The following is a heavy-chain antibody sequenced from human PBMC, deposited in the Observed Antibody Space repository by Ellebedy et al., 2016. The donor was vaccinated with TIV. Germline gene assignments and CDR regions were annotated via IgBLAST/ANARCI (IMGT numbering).Heavy chain of an antibody. V-gene: IGHV4-34*01. CDR2: INHGGST. D-gene: IGHD5-12*01. CDR3: ARGQGRRKATDY. CDR1: GGSFSGYY. Sequence: SETLSLTXAVYGGSFSGYYWTWIRQPPGKGLEWIGEINHGGSTNYNSALKSRATISVDTSKNQFSLKLSSVTAADTAVYYCARGQGRRKATDYWGQGTLVTVSS. J-gene: IGHJ4*02.